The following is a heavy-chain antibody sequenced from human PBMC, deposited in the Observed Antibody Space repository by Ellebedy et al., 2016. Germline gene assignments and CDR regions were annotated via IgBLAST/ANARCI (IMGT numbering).Heavy chain of an antibody. CDR1: GFTFSSYA. CDR2: ISYDGSNK. V-gene: IGHV3-30-3*01. J-gene: IGHJ3*02. D-gene: IGHD2-21*02. CDR3: ARDRCGGDCSDAFDI. Sequence: GGSLRLXXAASGFTFSSYAMHWVRQAPGKGLEWVAVISYDGSNKYYADSVKGRFTISRDNSKNTLYLQMNSLRAEDTAVYYCARDRCGGDCSDAFDIWGQGTMVTVSS.